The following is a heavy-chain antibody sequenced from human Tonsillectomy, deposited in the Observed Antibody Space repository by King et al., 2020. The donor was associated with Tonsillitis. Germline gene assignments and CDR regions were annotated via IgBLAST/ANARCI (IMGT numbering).Heavy chain of an antibody. Sequence: VQLVESGGGLGKPGGSLRLSCAASGFTFRSYSMNWVRQAPGKGLEWVSFISSSSSYIYYADSVKGRFTISRDNAKNSLYLQMNSWRAEDTAVYYCASEMATRSGFDYWGQGTLVTVSS. CDR1: GFTFRSYS. D-gene: IGHD5-24*01. J-gene: IGHJ4*02. V-gene: IGHV3-21*01. CDR3: ASEMATRSGFDY. CDR2: ISSSSSYI.